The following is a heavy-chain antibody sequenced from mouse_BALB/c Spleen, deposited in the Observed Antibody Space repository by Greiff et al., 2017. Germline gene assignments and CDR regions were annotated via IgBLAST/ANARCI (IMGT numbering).Heavy chain of an antibody. CDR2: IRLKSNNYAT. Sequence: EVKVEESGGGLVQPGGSMKLSCVASGFTFSNYWMNWVRQSPEKGLEWVAEIRLKSNNYATHYAESVKGRFTISRDDSKSSVYLQMNNLRAEDTGIYYCTSIFDYDGGPDYWGQGTTLTVSS. CDR1: GFTFSNYW. J-gene: IGHJ2*01. CDR3: TSIFDYDGGPDY. D-gene: IGHD2-4*01. V-gene: IGHV6-6*02.